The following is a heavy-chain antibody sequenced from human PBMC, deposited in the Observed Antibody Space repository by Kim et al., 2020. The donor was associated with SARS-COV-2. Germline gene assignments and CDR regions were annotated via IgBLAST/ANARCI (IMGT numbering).Heavy chain of an antibody. CDR3: AKTGRGDFDWSPEYYFDY. CDR1: GFTFSDYY. J-gene: IGHJ4*02. CDR2: ISSSGSTI. Sequence: GGSLRLSCAASGFTFSDYYMSWIRQAPGKGLEWVSYISSSGSTIYYADSVKGRFTISRDNAKNSLYLQMNSLRAEDTAVYYCAKTGRGDFDWSPEYYFDYWGQGTLVTVSS. D-gene: IGHD3-9*01. V-gene: IGHV3-11*01.